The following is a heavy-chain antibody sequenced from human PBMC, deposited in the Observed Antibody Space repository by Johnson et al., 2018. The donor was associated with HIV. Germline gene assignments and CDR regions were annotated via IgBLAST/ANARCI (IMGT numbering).Heavy chain of an antibody. CDR1: GFTFSDYY. CDR3: ARGWLFLDAFDI. Sequence: QVQLVESGGGVVQPGRSLRLSCAASGFTFSDYYMSWIRQAPGKGLEWVSYISSSGSTIYYADSVKGRFTISRDNAKNSLYLQVNSLRAEATAVCYCARGWLFLDAFDIWCQGTMVTVSS. CDR2: ISSSGSTI. V-gene: IGHV3-11*04. J-gene: IGHJ3*02. D-gene: IGHD3-9*01.